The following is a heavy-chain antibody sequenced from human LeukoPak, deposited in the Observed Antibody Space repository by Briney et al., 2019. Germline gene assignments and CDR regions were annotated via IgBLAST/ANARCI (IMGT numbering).Heavy chain of an antibody. CDR2: IKSKTDGGTT. J-gene: IGHJ5*02. V-gene: IGHV3-15*01. CDR1: GFTFSNAW. D-gene: IGHD3-3*01. CDR3: TTHYDFWSGYGTFDP. Sequence: GGSLTLSCAASGFTFSNAWMSWVRQAPGKGLEWVGRIKSKTDGGTTDYAAPVKGRFTISRDDSKNTLYLQMNSLKTEDTAVYYCTTHYDFWSGYGTFDPWGQGTLVTVSS.